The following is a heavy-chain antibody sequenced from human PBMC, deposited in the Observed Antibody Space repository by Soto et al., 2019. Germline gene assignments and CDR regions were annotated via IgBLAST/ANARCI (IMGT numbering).Heavy chain of an antibody. CDR1: GFNFTSGV. J-gene: IGHJ4*02. V-gene: IGHV1-18*01. Sequence: QVQLVQSGADVKRPGASVRVSCKAAGFNFTSGVLNWVRQAPGQGLEWMGCISVYNGESHYAQNVQGRITMTTETSTKTAYMELRSLRSDDTAVYYCARGHKWGYGYNDHWGQGTLVTVSS. CDR3: ARGHKWGYGYNDH. CDR2: ISVYNGES. D-gene: IGHD5-12*01.